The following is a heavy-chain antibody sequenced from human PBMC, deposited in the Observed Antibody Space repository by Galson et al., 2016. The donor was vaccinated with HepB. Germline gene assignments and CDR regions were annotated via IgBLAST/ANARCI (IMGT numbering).Heavy chain of an antibody. CDR3: ARGVAPWALGSLGFHMDV. CDR1: GDSVSSEDAA. J-gene: IGHJ6*02. V-gene: IGHV6-1*01. D-gene: IGHD1-26*01. CDR2: TYYRSKWYN. Sequence: CAISGDSVSSEDAAWNWIRRSPSRGLEWLGRTYYRSKWYNEYAVSVQSRITINPDTSKSQFSLQLNSVTLEDTAVYYCARGVAPWALGSLGFHMDVWGQGTTVTVSS.